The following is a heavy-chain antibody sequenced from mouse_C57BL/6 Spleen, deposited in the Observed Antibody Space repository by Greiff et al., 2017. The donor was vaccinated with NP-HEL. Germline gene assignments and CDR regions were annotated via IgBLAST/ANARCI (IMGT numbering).Heavy chain of an antibody. CDR2: IDPSDSHT. CDR3: ARSGQDYFDY. D-gene: IGHD4-1*01. V-gene: IGHV1-69*01. CDR1: GYTFTSYW. Sequence: QVQLQQPGAELVMPGASVKLSCKASGYTFTSYWMHWVKQRPGQGLEWIGEIDPSDSHTNYNQKFKGKSTLTVDKSSSTAYMQLSSLTSEDSAVYYCARSGQDYFDYWGQGTTLTVSS. J-gene: IGHJ2*01.